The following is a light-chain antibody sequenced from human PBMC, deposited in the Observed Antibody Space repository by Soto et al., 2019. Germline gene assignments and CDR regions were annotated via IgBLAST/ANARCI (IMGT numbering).Light chain of an antibody. V-gene: IGKV3-15*01. CDR3: QQYNNGPRT. Sequence: EIVMTQSPATLSVSPGERATLSCRASQSVYSNLAWYQQTPGQAPRLLIYGASARATGIPARFSGSGSGTEFTLTISSLQSEDFAVYYCQQYNNGPRTFGQGTKVDIK. CDR1: QSVYSN. CDR2: GAS. J-gene: IGKJ1*01.